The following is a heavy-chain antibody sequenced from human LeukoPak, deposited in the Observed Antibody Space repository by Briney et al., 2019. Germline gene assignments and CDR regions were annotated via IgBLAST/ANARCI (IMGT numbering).Heavy chain of an antibody. CDR2: IIPILGIA. CDR3: AAVGELLYRTLLNAFDI. J-gene: IGHJ3*02. V-gene: IGHV1-69*04. D-gene: IGHD3-10*01. CDR1: GGTFSSYA. Sequence: ASVKVSCKASGGTFSSYAISWVRQAPGQGLEWMGRIIPILGIANYAQKFQGRVTMTRDMSTSTAYMELSSLRSEDTAVYYCAAVGELLYRTLLNAFDIWGQGTMVTVSS.